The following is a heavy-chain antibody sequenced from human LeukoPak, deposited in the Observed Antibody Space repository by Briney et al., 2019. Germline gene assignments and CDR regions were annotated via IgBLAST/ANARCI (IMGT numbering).Heavy chain of an antibody. D-gene: IGHD3-10*01. J-gene: IGHJ4*02. CDR3: LRDYGGI. CDR1: GFTFSSYW. Sequence: GGSLRLSCAASGFTFSSYWMNWARQAPGKGLEWVASINHNGNVNYYVDSVKGRFTISRDNAKNSLYLQMNNLRVEDMAVYYCLRDYGGIWGQGTLVVVSS. CDR2: INHNGNVN. V-gene: IGHV3-7*01.